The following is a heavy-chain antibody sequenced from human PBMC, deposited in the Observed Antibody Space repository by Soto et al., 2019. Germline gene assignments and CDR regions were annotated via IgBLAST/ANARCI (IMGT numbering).Heavy chain of an antibody. CDR3: AHDTSGYYFYSFDN. V-gene: IGHV1-69*01. J-gene: IGHJ4*02. CDR1: GGSIKNFA. D-gene: IGHD3-22*01. CDR2: FSPIFGTT. Sequence: QVQLVQSGAEVKRPGSSLKVSCKASGGSIKNFAISWVRQAPGQGPEWMGGFSPIFGTTYYAQKFQGRVTIIADESTSTLIMELRALTSEGTAVYYCAHDTSGYYFYSFDNWGQGTLVTVS.